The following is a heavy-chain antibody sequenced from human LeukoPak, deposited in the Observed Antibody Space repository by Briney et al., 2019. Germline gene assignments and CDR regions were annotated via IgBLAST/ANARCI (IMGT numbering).Heavy chain of an antibody. V-gene: IGHV1-24*01. CDR3: ARGHPLKTYYYDSSGPDY. CDR2: FDPEDGET. Sequence: ASVKVSCKVSGYTLTELSMHWVRQAPGKGLEWMGGFDPEDGETIYAQKFQGRVTMTEDTSTDTAYMELSSLRSEDTAVYYCARGHPLKTYYYDSSGPDYWGQGTLVTVSS. D-gene: IGHD3-22*01. J-gene: IGHJ4*02. CDR1: GYTLTELS.